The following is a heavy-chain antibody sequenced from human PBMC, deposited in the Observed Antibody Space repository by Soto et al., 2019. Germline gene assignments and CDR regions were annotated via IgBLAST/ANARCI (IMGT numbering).Heavy chain of an antibody. D-gene: IGHD3-3*01. CDR2: IYYSGST. CDR3: ARDSPADFWSGYYYYYGMDV. J-gene: IGHJ6*02. V-gene: IGHV4-31*03. Sequence: SETLSLTCTVSGGSISSGGYYWSWIRQHPGKGLEWIGYIYYSGSTYYNPSLKSRVTISVDTSKNQFSLKLISVTAADTAVYYCARDSPADFWSGYYYYYGMDVWGQGTTVTVSS. CDR1: GGSISSGGYY.